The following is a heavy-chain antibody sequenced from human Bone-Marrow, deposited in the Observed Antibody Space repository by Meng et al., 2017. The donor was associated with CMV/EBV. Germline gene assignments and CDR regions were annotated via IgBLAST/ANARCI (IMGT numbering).Heavy chain of an antibody. J-gene: IGHJ4*02. V-gene: IGHV3-23*01. Sequence: GESLKISCAASGFTLSTYAMTWVRQVSGKGLEWVSVLYDSGRYTDYADSVKGRFTTFRANSKNTLYLQINSLRAEDTAIYYCAKMMGYCSGGRCASQPFDSWGQGTLVTVSS. CDR1: GFTLSTYA. CDR3: AKMMGYCSGGRCASQPFDS. CDR2: LYDSGRYT. D-gene: IGHD2-15*01.